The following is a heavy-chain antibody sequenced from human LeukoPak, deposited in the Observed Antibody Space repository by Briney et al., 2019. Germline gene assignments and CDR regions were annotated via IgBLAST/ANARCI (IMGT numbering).Heavy chain of an antibody. V-gene: IGHV4-4*02. CDR2: IYHSGST. Sequence: SETLSLTCAVSGGSISSSNWWSGVRQPPGKGLEWIGEIYHSGSTNYNPSLKSRLTISVDTSKNQFSLKLSSVTAADTAVYYCARGFRFGARSGYYYYMDVWGKGTTVTISS. CDR1: GGSISSSNW. CDR3: ARGFRFGARSGYYYYMDV. J-gene: IGHJ6*03. D-gene: IGHD3-10*01.